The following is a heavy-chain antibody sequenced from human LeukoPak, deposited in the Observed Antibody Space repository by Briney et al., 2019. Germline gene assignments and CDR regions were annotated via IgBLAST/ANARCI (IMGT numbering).Heavy chain of an antibody. CDR1: GGSISSYY. V-gene: IGHV4-59*01. CDR2: IYYSGST. CDR3: AGGHMVRGVMGGTFDY. J-gene: IGHJ4*02. Sequence: PSETLSLTCTVSGGSISSYYWSWIRQPPGKGLEWIGYIYYSGSTNYNPSLKSRVTISVDTSKNQFSLKLSSVTAADTAVYYCAGGHMVRGVMGGTFDYWGQGTLVTVSS. D-gene: IGHD3-10*01.